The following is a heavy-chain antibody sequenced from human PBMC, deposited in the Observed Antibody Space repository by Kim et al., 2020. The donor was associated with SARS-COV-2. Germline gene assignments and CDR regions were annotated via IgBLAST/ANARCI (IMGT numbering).Heavy chain of an antibody. Sequence: ASVKVSCKASGYTFTSYGISWVRQAPGQGLEWMGWISAYNGNTNYAQKLQGRVTMTTDTSTSTAYMELRSLRSDDTAVYYCAREICSGGSCYPGSGYWGQGTLVTVSS. CDR3: AREICSGGSCYPGSGY. J-gene: IGHJ4*02. CDR1: GYTFTSYG. CDR2: ISAYNGNT. D-gene: IGHD2-15*01. V-gene: IGHV1-18*01.